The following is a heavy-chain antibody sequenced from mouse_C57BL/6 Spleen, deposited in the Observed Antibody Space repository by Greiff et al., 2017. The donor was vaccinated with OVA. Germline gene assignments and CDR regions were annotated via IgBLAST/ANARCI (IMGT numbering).Heavy chain of an antibody. CDR3: ARYTTVVARGYAMDY. V-gene: IGHV14-2*01. J-gene: IGHJ4*01. CDR1: GFNIKDYY. CDR2: IDPEDGET. Sequence: VHVKQSGAELVKPGASVKLSCTASGFNIKDYYMHWVKQRTEQGLEWIGRIDPEDGETKYAPKFQGKATITADTSSNTAYLQLSSLTSEDTAVYYCARYTTVVARGYAMDYWGQGTSVTVSS. D-gene: IGHD1-1*01.